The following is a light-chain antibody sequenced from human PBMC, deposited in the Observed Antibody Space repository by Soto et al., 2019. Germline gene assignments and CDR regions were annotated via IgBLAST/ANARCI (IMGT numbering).Light chain of an antibody. V-gene: IGLV1-44*01. CDR1: SSNIGSNT. CDR3: AAWDDSLNGQV. CDR2: SNN. J-gene: IGLJ1*01. Sequence: QSALTQPPSASGTPGQRVTISCSGSSSNIGSNTVNWYQQLPGTAPQLLIYSNNQRPSGVPVRFSGSKSGTSASLAISGLQSEDEADYYCAAWDDSLNGQVFGTGTKLTVL.